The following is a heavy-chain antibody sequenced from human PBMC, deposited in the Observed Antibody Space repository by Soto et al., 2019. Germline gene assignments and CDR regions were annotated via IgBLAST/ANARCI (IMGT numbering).Heavy chain of an antibody. CDR3: ARELHRGFYYDSSGYYHFDY. D-gene: IGHD3-22*01. CDR1: GFTFSSYA. Sequence: GGSLRLSCAASGFTFSSYAMHWVRQAPGKGLEWVAVISYDGSNKYYADSVKGRFTISRDNSKNTLYLQMNSLRAEDTAVYYCARELHRGFYYDSSGYYHFDYWGQGTLVTVSS. J-gene: IGHJ4*02. CDR2: ISYDGSNK. V-gene: IGHV3-30-3*01.